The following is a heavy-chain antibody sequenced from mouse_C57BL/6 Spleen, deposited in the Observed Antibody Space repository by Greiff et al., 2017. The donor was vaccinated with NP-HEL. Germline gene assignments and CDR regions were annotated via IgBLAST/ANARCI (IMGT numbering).Heavy chain of an antibody. V-gene: IGHV5-17*01. D-gene: IGHD1-1*01. Sequence: EVKLVESGGGLVKPGGSLKLSCAASGFTFSDYGMHWVRQAPEKGLEWVAYISSGSSTIYYADTVKGRFTLSRDNAKNTLFLQMTSLRSEDTAMYYCARDLYYYGSSYSFDYWGQGTTLTVSS. CDR3: ARDLYYYGSSYSFDY. CDR2: ISSGSSTI. CDR1: GFTFSDYG. J-gene: IGHJ2*01.